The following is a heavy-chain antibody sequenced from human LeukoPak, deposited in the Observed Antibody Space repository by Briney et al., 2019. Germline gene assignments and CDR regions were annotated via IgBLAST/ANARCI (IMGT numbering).Heavy chain of an antibody. V-gene: IGHV1-18*04. CDR2: ISAYNGNT. D-gene: IGHD6-19*01. CDR3: ARDTQGGPSFGSSGWYIGRYFDY. J-gene: IGHJ4*02. Sequence: ASVKVSCKASGYTFTSYYMHWVRQAPGQGLEWMGWISAYNGNTNYAQKLQGRVTMTTDTSTSTAYMELRSLRSDDTAVYYCARDTQGGPSFGSSGWYIGRYFDYWGQGTLVTVSS. CDR1: GYTFTSYY.